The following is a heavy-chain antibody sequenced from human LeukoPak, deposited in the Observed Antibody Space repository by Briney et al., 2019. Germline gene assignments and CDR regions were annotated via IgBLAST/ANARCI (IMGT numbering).Heavy chain of an antibody. CDR3: ARRPLYSYGPNDY. Sequence: PSGTLSLTCAVYGGSFSGYYWSWIRQPPGKGLEWIGEINHSGSTNYNPSLKSRVTISVDTSKNQFSLKLSSVTAADTAVYYCARRPLYSYGPNDYWGQGTLVTVSS. CDR2: INHSGST. J-gene: IGHJ4*02. V-gene: IGHV4-34*01. CDR1: GGSFSGYY. D-gene: IGHD5-18*01.